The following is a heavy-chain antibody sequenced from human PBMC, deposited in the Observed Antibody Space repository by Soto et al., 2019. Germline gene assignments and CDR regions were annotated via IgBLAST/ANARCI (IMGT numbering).Heavy chain of an antibody. V-gene: IGHV1-46*01. CDR2: INPSGDIT. J-gene: IGHJ4*02. Sequence: QVQLVQSGAEVRKPGASVKVSCKTSGYSFTSYYIHWVRQAPGQGLEWMGIINPSGDITKYAQKFRGRVSMNRDTSTSTIYMELSSLRTKDTAVYYCARSQLAMWYPGWYFDYWGQGTLVTVSS. CDR1: GYSFTSYY. CDR3: ARSQLAMWYPGWYFDY. D-gene: IGHD2-15*01.